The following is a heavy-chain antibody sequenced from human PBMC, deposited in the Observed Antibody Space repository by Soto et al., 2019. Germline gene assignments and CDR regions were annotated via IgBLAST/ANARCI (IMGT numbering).Heavy chain of an antibody. CDR2: IYYSGTT. CDR1: GDSIGSGGYY. J-gene: IGHJ4*02. CDR3: ASTYYNASSGPFDY. V-gene: IGHV4-31*03. Sequence: TLSLTCTVSGDSIGSGGYYWSWIRQLPGKGLEWIGYIYYSGTTYYSPSLESRVTISVDMSENQFSLKLNSVTAADTAVYYCASTYYNASSGPFDYWGQGTLVTVSS. D-gene: IGHD3-22*01.